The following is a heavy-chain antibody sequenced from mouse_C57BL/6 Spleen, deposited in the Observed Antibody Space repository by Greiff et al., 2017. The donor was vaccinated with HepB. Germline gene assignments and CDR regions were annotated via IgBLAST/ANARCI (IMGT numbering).Heavy chain of an antibody. V-gene: IGHV1-82*01. Sequence: QVQLQQSGPELVKPGASVKISCKASGYAFSSSWMNWVKQRPGKGLEWIGRIYPGDGDTNYNGKFKGKATLTADKSSSTAYMQLSSLTSEDSAVYFCARGDYYGNPFAYWGQGTLVTVSA. CDR3: ARGDYYGNPFAY. CDR2: IYPGDGDT. D-gene: IGHD2-1*01. CDR1: GYAFSSSW. J-gene: IGHJ3*01.